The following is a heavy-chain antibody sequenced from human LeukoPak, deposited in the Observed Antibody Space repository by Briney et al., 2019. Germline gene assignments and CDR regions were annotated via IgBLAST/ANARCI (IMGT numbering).Heavy chain of an antibody. J-gene: IGHJ6*03. D-gene: IGHD3-10*01. CDR1: GGSFSGYY. CDR2: IYTSGST. V-gene: IGHV4-4*07. Sequence: SETLSLTCAVYGGSFSGYYWSWIRQPAGKGLEWIGRIYTSGSTNYNPSLKSRVTISVDTSKNQFSLKLSSVTAADTAVYYCAREGYIYGSGSYMGHYYYMDVWGKGTTVTISS. CDR3: AREGYIYGSGSYMGHYYYMDV.